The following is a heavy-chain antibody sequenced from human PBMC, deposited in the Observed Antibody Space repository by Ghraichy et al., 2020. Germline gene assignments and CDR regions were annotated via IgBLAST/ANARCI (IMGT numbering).Heavy chain of an antibody. CDR1: GGSFSGYY. D-gene: IGHD3-10*01. J-gene: IGHJ4*02. V-gene: IGHV4-34*01. CDR2: INHSGST. CDR3: ARGGSWSGELLQRDVYFDD. Sequence: SETLSLTCAVYGGSFSGYYWSWIRQPPGKGLEWIGEINHSGSTNYNPSLKSRGTKLVDTSKNQFSLKLSSVTAADTAVYYCARGGSWSGELLQRDVYFDDRGQATPVTV.